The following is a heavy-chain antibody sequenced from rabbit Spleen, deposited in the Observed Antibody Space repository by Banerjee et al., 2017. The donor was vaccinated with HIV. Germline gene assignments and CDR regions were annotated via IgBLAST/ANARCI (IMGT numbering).Heavy chain of an antibody. CDR3: ASAYSDVYFNL. V-gene: IGHV1S40*01. CDR1: GFSFSSNYW. J-gene: IGHJ4*01. CDR2: IDGGSGGRT. D-gene: IGHD6-1*01. Sequence: QSLEESGGDLVKPGASLTLTCTASGFSFSSNYWICWVRQAPGKGPEWIACIDGGSGGRTYYATWAKGRFTISKTSSTTVTLRMTSLTAADTATYFCASAYSDVYFNLWGPGTLVTVS.